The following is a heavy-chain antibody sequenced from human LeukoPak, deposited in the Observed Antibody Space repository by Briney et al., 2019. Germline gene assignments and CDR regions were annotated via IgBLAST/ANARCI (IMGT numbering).Heavy chain of an antibody. D-gene: IGHD5-24*01. CDR2: ISYDGSNK. J-gene: IGHJ4*02. CDR1: GFTFSSYA. Sequence: GRSLRLSCAASGFTFSSYAMHWVRQAPGKGLERVAVISYDGSNKYYADSVKGRFTISRDNSKNTLYLQMNSLRAEDTAVYYCARERVEMATIFDYWGQGTLVTVSS. CDR3: ARERVEMATIFDY. V-gene: IGHV3-30*04.